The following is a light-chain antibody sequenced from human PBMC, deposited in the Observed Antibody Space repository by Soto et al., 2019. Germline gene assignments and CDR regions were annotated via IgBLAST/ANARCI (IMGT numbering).Light chain of an antibody. Sequence: DIKMTQSPSTLSGSVGDRVTITCRASQTISSWLAWYQQKPGKAPKLLIYKASTLKSGVPSRFSGSGSGTDFTLAISSLQPEDSATYYCLQDINYPWTFGQGTKVDIK. CDR1: QTISSW. V-gene: IGKV1-5*03. CDR3: LQDINYPWT. J-gene: IGKJ1*01. CDR2: KAS.